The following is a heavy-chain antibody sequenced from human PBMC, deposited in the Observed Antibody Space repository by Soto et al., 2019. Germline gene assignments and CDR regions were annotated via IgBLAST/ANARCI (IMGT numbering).Heavy chain of an antibody. CDR2: INHSGST. Sequence: SETLSLTCTVSGGSISSYYWSWIRQPPGKGLEWIGEINHSGSTNYNPSLKSRVTISVDTSKNQFSLKLSSVTAADTAVYYCATIPRGENPGYFQHWGQGTRVTVSS. V-gene: IGHV4-34*01. CDR1: GGSISSYY. CDR3: ATIPRGENPGYFQH. J-gene: IGHJ1*01. D-gene: IGHD3-10*01.